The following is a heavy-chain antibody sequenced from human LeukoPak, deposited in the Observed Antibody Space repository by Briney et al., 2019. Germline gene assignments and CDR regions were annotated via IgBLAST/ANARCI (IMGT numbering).Heavy chain of an antibody. CDR2: INHSGST. D-gene: IGHD3-22*01. J-gene: IGHJ4*02. CDR3: ARVLGDYYDSSGYYYIGYFDY. CDR1: SGSFSGYY. V-gene: IGHV4-34*01. Sequence: PSETLSLTCAVYSGSFSGYYWSWIRQPPGKGLEWIGEINHSGSTNYNPSLKSRVTISVDTSKNQFSLKLSSVTAADTAVYYCARVLGDYYDSSGYYYIGYFDYWGQGTLVTVSS.